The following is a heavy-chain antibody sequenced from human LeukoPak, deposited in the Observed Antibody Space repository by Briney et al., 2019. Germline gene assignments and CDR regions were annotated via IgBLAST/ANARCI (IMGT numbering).Heavy chain of an antibody. D-gene: IGHD2-2*01. CDR3: AKDIVVVPAAIGYYYYYGMDV. CDR2: ISYDGSNK. Sequence: GGSLRLSCAASGFSFSSYGIHWVRQAPGKGLEWVAVISYDGSNKYYADSVRGRFTISRDNSKNTLYLQMNSLRAEDTAVYYCAKDIVVVPAAIGYYYYYGMDVWGQGTTVTVSS. J-gene: IGHJ6*02. V-gene: IGHV3-30*18. CDR1: GFSFSSYG.